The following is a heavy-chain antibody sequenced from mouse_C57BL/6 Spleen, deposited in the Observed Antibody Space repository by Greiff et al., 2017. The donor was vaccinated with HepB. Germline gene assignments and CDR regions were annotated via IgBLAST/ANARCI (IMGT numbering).Heavy chain of an antibody. V-gene: IGHV1-55*01. Sequence: QVQLQQPGAELVKPGASVKMSCKASGYTFTSYWITWVKQWPGQGLEWIGDIYPGSGSTNYNEKFKSKATLTVDTSSSTAYMQLSSLTSEDSAVYYCARGYYYGSSDYAMDYWGQGTSVTVSS. CDR1: GYTFTSYW. CDR2: IYPGSGST. CDR3: ARGYYYGSSDYAMDY. J-gene: IGHJ4*01. D-gene: IGHD1-1*01.